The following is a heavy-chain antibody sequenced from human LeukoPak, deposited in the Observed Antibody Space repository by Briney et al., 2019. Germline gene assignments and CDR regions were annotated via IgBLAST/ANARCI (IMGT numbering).Heavy chain of an antibody. CDR1: GFTFSTYV. CDR3: AKTPRFGELAYFDY. V-gene: IGHV3-23*01. Sequence: PGGSLRLSCAASGFTFSTYVVNWVRQAPGKGLEWVSTITGSGGSTYYADSVKGRFTISRDNSKNTLYLQMNSLRAEDTAVYYCAKTPRFGELAYFDYWGQGTLVTVSS. D-gene: IGHD3-10*01. J-gene: IGHJ4*02. CDR2: ITGSGGST.